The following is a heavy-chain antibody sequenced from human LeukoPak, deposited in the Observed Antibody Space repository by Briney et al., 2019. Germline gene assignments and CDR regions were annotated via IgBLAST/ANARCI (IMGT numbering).Heavy chain of an antibody. CDR2: ISYDGSNK. D-gene: IGHD3-22*01. CDR3: AEDQGDSSCPIHYYYYYGMEV. Sequence: GGSLRLSCAASGFIFSSYGMHWVRHPPGKGLEWVAVISYDGSNKYYADSVKGRFTISRDNSKNTLYLQMNSLRAEDTAVYYCAEDQGDSSCPIHYYYYYGMEVWGQGTTVTVSS. V-gene: IGHV3-30*18. J-gene: IGHJ6*02. CDR1: GFIFSSYG.